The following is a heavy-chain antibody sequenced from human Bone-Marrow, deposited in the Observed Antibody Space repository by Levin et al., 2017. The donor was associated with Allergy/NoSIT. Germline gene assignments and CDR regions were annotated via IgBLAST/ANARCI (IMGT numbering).Heavy chain of an antibody. J-gene: IGHJ4*02. Sequence: PKASVKVSCKGSGFTFTDYWIGWVRQMPGKGLEWMGIVYSGDSDTRYSPSFQGHVTISADKTTRTAYLQWSSLKASDNAMYYCVRRFSGTYYSAFDYWSQGTLVTVSS. CDR1: GFTFTDYW. CDR3: VRRFSGTYYSAFDY. D-gene: IGHD1-26*01. V-gene: IGHV5-51*01. CDR2: VYSGDSDT.